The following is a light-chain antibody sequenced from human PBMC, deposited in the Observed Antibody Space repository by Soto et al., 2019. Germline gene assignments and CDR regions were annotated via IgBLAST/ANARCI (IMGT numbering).Light chain of an antibody. CDR1: NSDIGSNT. V-gene: IGLV1-44*01. Sequence: QSALSQPPSASGTAWQMVTISCSRCNSDIGSNTVTGYQQLPGTAPKLLIYSTNQRPPAVPGRFSGSTTGTSASLSISGLQSEDKPAYYCAAWDDSLNGYVCGSGTKVTV. CDR2: STN. CDR3: AAWDDSLNGYV. J-gene: IGLJ1*01.